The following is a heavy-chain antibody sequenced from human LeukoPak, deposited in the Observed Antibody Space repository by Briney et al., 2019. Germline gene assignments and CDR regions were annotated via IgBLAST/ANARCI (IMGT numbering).Heavy chain of an antibody. D-gene: IGHD5-24*01. CDR1: GGSISSGDYY. CDR2: INHSGST. J-gene: IGHJ4*02. CDR3: ARVGEEMATINFDY. V-gene: IGHV4-30-4*01. Sequence: PSQTLSLTCTVSGGSISSGDYYWSWIRQPPGKGLEWIGEINHSGSTNYNPSLKSRVTISVDTSKNQFSLKLSSVTAADTAVYYCARVGEEMATINFDYWGQGTLVTVSS.